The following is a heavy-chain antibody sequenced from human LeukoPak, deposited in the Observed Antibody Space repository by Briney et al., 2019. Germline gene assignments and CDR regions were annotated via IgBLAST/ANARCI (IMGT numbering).Heavy chain of an antibody. V-gene: IGHV4-39*01. J-gene: IGHJ4*02. D-gene: IGHD2-2*01. Sequence: WIRQPPGKGLEWIGSIYYSGSTYYNPSLKSRVTISVDTSKNQFSLKLSSVTAADTAVYYCARLGGDIVVVPAAIFFDYWGQGTLVTVSS. CDR2: IYYSGST. CDR3: ARLGGDIVVVPAAIFFDY.